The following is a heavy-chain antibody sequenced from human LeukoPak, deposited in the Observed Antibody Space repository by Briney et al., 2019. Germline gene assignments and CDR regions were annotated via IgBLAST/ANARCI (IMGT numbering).Heavy chain of an antibody. V-gene: IGHV1-2*02. CDR2: INPNSGDT. CDR3: ATHSSGWYDGWDDYYYYMDV. Sequence: ASVNVSCKASGYTFTAYYMHWVRQAPGQGLEWMGWINPNSGDTNFAPKFQGRVTMTRDTSISTAYMELSRLRSDDTAVYYCATHSSGWYDGWDDYYYYMDVWGKGTTVTVSS. J-gene: IGHJ6*03. D-gene: IGHD6-19*01. CDR1: GYTFTAYY.